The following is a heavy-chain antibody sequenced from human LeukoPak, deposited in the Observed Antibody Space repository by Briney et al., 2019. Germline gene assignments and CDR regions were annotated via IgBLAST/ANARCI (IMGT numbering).Heavy chain of an antibody. CDR2: IDNNGDST. V-gene: IGHV3-64D*06. D-gene: IGHD3-16*01. Sequence: PGGSLRLSCSASGFTFSTFAMHWVRQAPGKRLEYVSGIDNNGDSTFYSDSVKARLRLSRDISKNTLFLQMASLRAEDTAVYYCLKTMMTFGVVIRTDAFHIWAQGTMVIVS. J-gene: IGHJ3*02. CDR3: LKTMMTFGVVIRTDAFHI. CDR1: GFTFSTFA.